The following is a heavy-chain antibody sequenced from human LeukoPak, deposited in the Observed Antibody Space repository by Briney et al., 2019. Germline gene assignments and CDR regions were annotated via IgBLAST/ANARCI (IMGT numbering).Heavy chain of an antibody. CDR1: GFTFSHYA. V-gene: IGHV3-21*06. CDR3: VRGDNWNDKPFDY. D-gene: IGHD1-1*01. J-gene: IGHJ4*02. CDR2: ISTSSSYT. Sequence: GGSLRLSCATSGFTFSHYAMNWVRQAPGRGLEWVSSISTSSSYTHYADSVSGRFTISRDNANNSLFLQMDSLTAEDTALYYCVRGDNWNDKPFDYWGQGALVTVSS.